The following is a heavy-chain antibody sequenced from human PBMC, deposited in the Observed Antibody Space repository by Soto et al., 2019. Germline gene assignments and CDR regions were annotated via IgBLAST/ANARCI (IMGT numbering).Heavy chain of an antibody. CDR2: ISAYNGNT. CDR3: ARVLAAPIAGY. D-gene: IGHD6-25*01. Sequence: QVQLVQSGAEVKKPGASVKVSCKASGYTFTSYGISWVRQAPGQGLEWMGWISAYNGNTKYAQKHDGGVSIIRAACTNTANRGRKARVSDDAAGNYCARVLAAPIAGYGGQETLVPVCS. CDR1: GYTFTSYG. J-gene: IGHJ4*02. V-gene: IGHV1-18*01.